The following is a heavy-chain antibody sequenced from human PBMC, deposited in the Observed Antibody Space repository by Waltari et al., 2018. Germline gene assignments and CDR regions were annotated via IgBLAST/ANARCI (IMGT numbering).Heavy chain of an antibody. Sequence: QIQLVESGGGVVQPGGSLRLSCVASGFTFSDYGIHWVRQAPGKGLVLLAFMRSHGIINFYAYSLNGLFTISRDDSKSPLYLQLNSLSAEDTAVYYCARISGFYYDRGSLTFLHWGRVTLLTVSS. CDR1: GFTFSDYG. D-gene: IGHD3-16*01. CDR2: MRSHGIIN. CDR3: ARISGFYYDRGSLTFLH. J-gene: IGHJ4*02. V-gene: IGHV3-30*02.